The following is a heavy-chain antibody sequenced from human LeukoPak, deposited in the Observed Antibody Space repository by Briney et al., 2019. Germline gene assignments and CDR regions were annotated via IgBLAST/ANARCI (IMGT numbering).Heavy chain of an antibody. CDR1: GFTFSSCA. V-gene: IGHV3-23*01. CDR2: VSGSGGST. CDR3: AKPRGIQLWFAAFDY. J-gene: IGHJ4*02. Sequence: GGSLRLSCAASGFTFSSCAMSWVRQAPGKGLEWVSAVSGSGGSTYYADSVKGRFTVSRDNSKNTLYLQMNSLRAEDTAVYYCAKPRGIQLWFAAFDYWGQGTLVTVSS. D-gene: IGHD5-18*01.